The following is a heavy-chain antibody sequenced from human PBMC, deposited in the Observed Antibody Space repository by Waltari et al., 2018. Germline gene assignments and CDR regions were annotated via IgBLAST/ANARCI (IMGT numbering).Heavy chain of an antibody. D-gene: IGHD5-18*01. CDR3: ASSQTFSGYSRLDY. CDR2: IYTSGST. Sequence: QVQLQESGPGLVKPSQTLSLTCTVSGGSISSGSYYWSWIRQPAGKGLEWIGRIYTSGSTNYNPSLKSRVTISVDTSKNQFSLKLSSVTAADTAVYYCASSQTFSGYSRLDYWGQGTLVTVSS. CDR1: GGSISSGSYY. V-gene: IGHV4-61*02. J-gene: IGHJ4*02.